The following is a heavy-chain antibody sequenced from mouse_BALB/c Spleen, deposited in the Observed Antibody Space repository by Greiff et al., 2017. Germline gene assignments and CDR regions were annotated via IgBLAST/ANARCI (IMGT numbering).Heavy chain of an antibody. V-gene: IGHV5-12-1*01. CDR2: ISSGGGST. Sequence: EVMLVESGGGLVKPGGSLKLPCAASGFAFSSPNMSWVRQTPEKRLEWVAYISSGGGSTYYPDTVKGRFTISSDNAKNTLYLQMSSLKSEDTAMYYCARHYYGSSLWYFDVWGAGSTVTVSS. J-gene: IGHJ1*01. CDR1: GFAFSSPN. CDR3: ARHYYGSSLWYFDV. D-gene: IGHD1-1*01.